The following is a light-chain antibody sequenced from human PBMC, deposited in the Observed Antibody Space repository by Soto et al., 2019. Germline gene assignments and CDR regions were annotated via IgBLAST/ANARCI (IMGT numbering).Light chain of an antibody. J-gene: IGLJ3*02. CDR2: EVN. V-gene: IGLV2-23*02. Sequence: QSVLTQPASVSGSPGQSITISCTGTSNDVGGYNLVSWFQQHPGKAPKLMISEVNKRPSGVSNRFSGSKSANTASLTISGLQAEDEADYYCCSRVGGSSPQWVFGGGTKVTVL. CDR3: CSRVGGSSPQWV. CDR1: SNDVGGYNL.